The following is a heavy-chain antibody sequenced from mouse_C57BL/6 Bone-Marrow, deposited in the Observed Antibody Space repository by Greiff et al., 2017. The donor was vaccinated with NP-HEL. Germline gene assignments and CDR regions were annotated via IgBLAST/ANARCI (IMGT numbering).Heavy chain of an antibody. V-gene: IGHV5-6*01. D-gene: IGHD2-4*01. CDR1: GFTFSSYG. J-gene: IGHJ3*01. CDR2: ISSGGSYT. CDR3: ASTYDYDVAWFAY. Sequence: EVQLVESGGDLVKPGGSLKLSCAASGFTFSSYGMSWVRQTPAKRLEWVATISSGGSYTYYPASVTGRFTISRDNAKNTLYLQMSILKSEDTAMYYCASTYDYDVAWFAYWGQGTLVTVSA.